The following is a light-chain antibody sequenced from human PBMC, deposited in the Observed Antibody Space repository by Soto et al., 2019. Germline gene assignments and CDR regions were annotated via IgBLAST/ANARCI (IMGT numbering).Light chain of an antibody. CDR3: QHYNSYSEA. Sequence: EIVLTQSPATLSLSPGERATLPCRASQSVSRYLAWYQQKPGQAPRLLIYGASNRATGIPSRFSGSGSGTEFTLTISSLQPDDFATYYCQHYNSYSEALGQGTKVDIK. CDR2: GAS. J-gene: IGKJ1*01. CDR1: QSVSRY. V-gene: IGKV3-11*01.